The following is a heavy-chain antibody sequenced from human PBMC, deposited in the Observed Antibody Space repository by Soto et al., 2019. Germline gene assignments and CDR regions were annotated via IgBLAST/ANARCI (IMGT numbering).Heavy chain of an antibody. CDR2: INDSGNI. V-gene: IGHV4-34*01. D-gene: IGHD3-10*01. J-gene: IGHJ6*03. CDR1: GGSFSGYQ. CDR3: ARGLILWFGELSRRGGYYYYMDV. Sequence: QVQLQQWGAGLLKPSETLSLTCAVYGGSFSGYQWSWIRQTPGKGLEWIGEINDSGNINYNPSLKSRVTILIDTPKKQISLTLSSVTAAYTAVYYCARGLILWFGELSRRGGYYYYMDVWGKGTTVTVSS.